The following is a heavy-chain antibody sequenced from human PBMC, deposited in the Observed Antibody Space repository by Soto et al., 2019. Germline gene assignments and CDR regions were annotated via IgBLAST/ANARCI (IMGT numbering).Heavy chain of an antibody. CDR2: ITTNGGST. V-gene: IGHV3-64D*06. CDR3: VKGWQQLSY. Sequence: PWGSLRISCSTSGLTFSIYGMHWVRQAPGKGLEYVSVITTNGGSTYYADSVKGRFTISRDNSKNTLYLQMSSLRAEDTSVYYCVKGWQQLSYWGQGTMVTVSS. J-gene: IGHJ4*02. D-gene: IGHD6-13*01. CDR1: GLTFSIYG.